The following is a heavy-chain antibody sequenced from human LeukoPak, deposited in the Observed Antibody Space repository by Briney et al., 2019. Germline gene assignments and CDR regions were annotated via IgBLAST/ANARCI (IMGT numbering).Heavy chain of an antibody. CDR3: TRDLGGDYYGSGSLFDY. CDR1: GYTFTSYG. D-gene: IGHD3-10*01. Sequence: ASVKVSCKASGYTFTSYGISWVRQAPGQGLEWMGWISAYNGNTNYAQKLQGRVTMTTDTSTGTAYMELRSLRSDDTAVYYCTRDLGGDYYGSGSLFDYWGQGTLVTVSS. J-gene: IGHJ4*02. V-gene: IGHV1-18*01. CDR2: ISAYNGNT.